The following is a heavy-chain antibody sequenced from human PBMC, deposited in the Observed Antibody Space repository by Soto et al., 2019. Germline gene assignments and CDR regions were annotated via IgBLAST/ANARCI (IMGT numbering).Heavy chain of an antibody. Sequence: QVQLQESGPGLVKPSETLSLTCTVSGGSISSYYWSWIRQPPGKGLEWIGYIYYSGSTNYNPSLQSRVTISVDTSKNQFSLKLTSVTAADTAVYFCTRGGFYYYDSSGYYDYWGQGALVTVSS. V-gene: IGHV4-59*12. CDR2: IYYSGST. CDR3: TRGGFYYYDSSGYYDY. J-gene: IGHJ4*02. CDR1: GGSISSYY. D-gene: IGHD3-22*01.